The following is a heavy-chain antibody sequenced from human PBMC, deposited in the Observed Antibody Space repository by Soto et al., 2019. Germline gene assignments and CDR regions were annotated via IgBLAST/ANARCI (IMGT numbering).Heavy chain of an antibody. Sequence: PSDTLSLTCTVSGGSISSSRSYWGWIRQPPGKGLECIGSTYYSGSTYYSPSLKSRVTISVDTSKNQFSLKLTSVTAADTAVYYCAKRRPGVGWFDPWGQGTLVNVS. CDR2: TYYSGST. V-gene: IGHV4-39*07. D-gene: IGHD1-1*01. CDR1: GGSISSSRSY. J-gene: IGHJ5*02. CDR3: AKRRPGVGWFDP.